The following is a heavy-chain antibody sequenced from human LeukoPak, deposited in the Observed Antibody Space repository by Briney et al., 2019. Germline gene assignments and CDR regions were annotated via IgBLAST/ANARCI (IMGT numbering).Heavy chain of an antibody. CDR2: IKQDGSEK. CDR1: GFTFSNYW. J-gene: IGHJ4*02. D-gene: IGHD6-13*01. CDR3: AKISAPDY. V-gene: IGHV3-7*01. Sequence: GGSLRLSCEVSGFTFSNYWMTRVRQAPGKGLEWVANIKQDGSEKNYVGSVRGRFTISRDNAKNSLYLQMNSLRAEDTAVYYCAKISAPDYWGQGTLVTVSS.